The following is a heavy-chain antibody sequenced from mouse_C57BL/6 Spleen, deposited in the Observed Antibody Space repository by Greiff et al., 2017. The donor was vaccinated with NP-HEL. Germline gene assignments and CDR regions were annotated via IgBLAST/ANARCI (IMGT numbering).Heavy chain of an antibody. CDR1: GYAFSSSW. V-gene: IGHV1-82*01. CDR3: ARVIYDGYYDY. J-gene: IGHJ2*01. Sequence: QVQLQQSGPELVKPGASVKISCKASGYAFSSSWMNWVKQRPGKGLEWIGRIYPGDGDTNYNGKFKGKATLTADKSSSTAYMQLSSLTSEDSAVYFCARVIYDGYYDYWGQGTTLTVSS. CDR2: IYPGDGDT. D-gene: IGHD2-3*01.